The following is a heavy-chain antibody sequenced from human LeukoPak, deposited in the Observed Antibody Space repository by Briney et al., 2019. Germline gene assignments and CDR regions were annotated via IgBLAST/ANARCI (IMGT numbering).Heavy chain of an antibody. CDR2: IYYSGST. CDR1: GGSISSYY. D-gene: IGHD3-10*01. J-gene: IGHJ4*02. CDR3: ARLWNYGSGSPFDY. Sequence: SETLSLTCTVSGGSISSYYWSWIRQPPGKGLEWIGYIYYSGSTNYNPSLKSRVTISVDTSKNQFSLKLSSVTAADAAVYYCARLWNYGSGSPFDYWGQGTLVTVSS. V-gene: IGHV4-59*08.